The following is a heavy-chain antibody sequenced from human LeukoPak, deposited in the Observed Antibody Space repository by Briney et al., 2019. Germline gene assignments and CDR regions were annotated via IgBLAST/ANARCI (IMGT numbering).Heavy chain of an antibody. CDR2: IIPIFGTA. CDR3: ATPGGLNYYDSSGYYYAGGAYFDY. CDR1: GGTFSSYA. Sequence: SVKVSCKASGGTFSSYAISWVQQAPGQGLEWMGGIIPIFGTANYAQKFQGRGTITTDESTSTAYMELSSLRSEDTAVYYCATPGGLNYYDSSGYYYAGGAYFDYWGQGTLVTVSS. J-gene: IGHJ4*02. V-gene: IGHV1-69*05. D-gene: IGHD3-22*01.